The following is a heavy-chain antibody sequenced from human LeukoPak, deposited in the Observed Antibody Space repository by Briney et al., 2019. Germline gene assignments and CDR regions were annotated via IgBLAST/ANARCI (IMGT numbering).Heavy chain of an antibody. V-gene: IGHV3-53*01. Sequence: PGGSLRLSCAASGFIVSTNYMRWARQAPGKGLEWVSLIYSGGNTNYADSVKGRFTFFRDNSNNTLFLQMNSLRVEDTAVYYCARGEYGSGWYRDWGQGTLVTVSS. CDR3: ARGEYGSGWYRD. CDR2: IYSGGNT. J-gene: IGHJ4*02. D-gene: IGHD6-19*01. CDR1: GFIVSTNY.